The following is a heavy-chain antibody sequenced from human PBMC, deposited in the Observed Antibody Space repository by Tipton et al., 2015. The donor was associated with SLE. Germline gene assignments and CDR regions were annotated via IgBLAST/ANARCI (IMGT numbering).Heavy chain of an antibody. CDR1: GGSISSYY. Sequence: TLSLTCTVSGGSISSYYWSWIRQPPGKGLEWIGYIYSSGSTNYNPSLKSRVTISVDTSKNQFSLTLKSVTAADTAVYYCARLIGHSIYEFWFDPWGQGTLVTVSS. J-gene: IGHJ5*02. CDR2: IYSSGST. V-gene: IGHV4-4*08. D-gene: IGHD5/OR15-5a*01. CDR3: ARLIGHSIYEFWFDP.